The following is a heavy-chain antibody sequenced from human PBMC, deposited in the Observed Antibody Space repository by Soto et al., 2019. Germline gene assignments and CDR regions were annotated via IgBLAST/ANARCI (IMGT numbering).Heavy chain of an antibody. J-gene: IGHJ6*03. CDR2: IYSGGST. Sequence: VQLVESGGGLVQPGGSLRLSCAASGFTVSSNYMSWVRQAPGKGLEWVSVIYSGGSTYYADSVKGRFTISRDNSKNTLYLQMNSLRAEDTAVYYCARVSTANSYYYYYMDVWGKGTTVTVSS. D-gene: IGHD4-17*01. CDR3: ARVSTANSYYYYYMDV. CDR1: GFTVSSNY. V-gene: IGHV3-66*01.